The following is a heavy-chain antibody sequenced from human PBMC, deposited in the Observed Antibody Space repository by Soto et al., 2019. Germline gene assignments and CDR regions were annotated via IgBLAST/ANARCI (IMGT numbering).Heavy chain of an antibody. CDR2: IDNAGTDS. CDR3: ARGWFGPDV. Sequence: EVQLVESGGGLVQPGGSLRLSCAASGFTLSGRSMHWVRQAPGKGLVWVSGIDNAGTDSTYADSVKDRFTSSRDNAKNMLNLQMNSLRVEDTAVYYCARGWFGPDVWGNGTTVTVSS. D-gene: IGHD3-10*01. CDR1: GFTLSGRS. V-gene: IGHV3-74*01. J-gene: IGHJ6*04.